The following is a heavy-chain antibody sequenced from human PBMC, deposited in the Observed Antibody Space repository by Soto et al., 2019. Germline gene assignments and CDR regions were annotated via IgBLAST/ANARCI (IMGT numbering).Heavy chain of an antibody. D-gene: IGHD4-17*01. CDR1: GGSFSGYY. Sequence: SETLSLTCAVYGGSFSGYYWSWIRQPPGKGLEWIGEINHSGSTNYNPSLKSRVTISVDTSKIQFSLKLSSVTAADTAVYYCARGNDYGDSDAFDIWGQGTMVTVSS. V-gene: IGHV4-34*01. J-gene: IGHJ3*02. CDR2: INHSGST. CDR3: ARGNDYGDSDAFDI.